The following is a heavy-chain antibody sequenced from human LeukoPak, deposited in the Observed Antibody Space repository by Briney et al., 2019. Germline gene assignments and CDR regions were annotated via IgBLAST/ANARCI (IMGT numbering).Heavy chain of an antibody. D-gene: IGHD3-10*01. CDR3: ARDVPYTMVRGVIPGDY. CDR1: GFTFSSDW. J-gene: IGHJ4*02. V-gene: IGHV3-7*01. Sequence: PGGSLRLSCAASGFTFSSDWMSWVRQAPGKGLEWVANIKQDGSEKYYVDSVKGRFTISRDNAKNSLYLQMNSLRAEDTAVYYCARDVPYTMVRGVIPGDYWGQGTLVTVSS. CDR2: IKQDGSEK.